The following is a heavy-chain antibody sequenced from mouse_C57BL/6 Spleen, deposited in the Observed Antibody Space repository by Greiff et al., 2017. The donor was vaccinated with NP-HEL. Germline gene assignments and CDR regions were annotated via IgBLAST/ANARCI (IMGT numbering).Heavy chain of an antibody. CDR1: GYSFTDYN. D-gene: IGHD2-1*01. CDR3: ARGIYYGNYVAY. V-gene: IGHV1-39*01. J-gene: IGHJ3*01. Sequence: EVQLQQSGPELVKPGASVKISCKASGYSFTDYNMNWVKQSNGKSLEWIGVINPNYGTTSYNQKFKSKATLTVDQSSSTAYMQLNSLTSEDSAVYFWARGIYYGNYVAYWGQETLVTVSA. CDR2: INPNYGTT.